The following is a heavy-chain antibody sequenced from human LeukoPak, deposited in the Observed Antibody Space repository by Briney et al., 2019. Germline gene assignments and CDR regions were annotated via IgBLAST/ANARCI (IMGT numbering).Heavy chain of an antibody. CDR2: IKQDGSEK. CDR1: GFTFSSYW. J-gene: IGHJ4*02. V-gene: IGHV3-7*01. CDR3: ASPLSSYSSSWYGY. Sequence: GGSLRLSCAASGFTFSSYWMSWVRQAPGEGLEWVANIKQDGSEKYYVDSVKGRFTISRDNAKNSLYLQMNSLRAEDTAVYYCASPLSSYSSSWYGYWGQGTLVTVSS. D-gene: IGHD6-13*01.